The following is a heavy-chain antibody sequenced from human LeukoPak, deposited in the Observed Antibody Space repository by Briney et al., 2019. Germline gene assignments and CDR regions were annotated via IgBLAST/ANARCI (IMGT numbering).Heavy chain of an antibody. CDR1: GGSFSGYY. V-gene: IGHV4-34*01. CDR3: AREAMSSSYYYFDY. J-gene: IGHJ4*02. Sequence: PSETLSLTCAVYGGSFSGYYWSWIRQPPGKGLEWIGEINHSGSTNYNPSLKSRVTISVDTSKNQFSLKLSSVTAADTAVYYCAREAMSSSYYYFDYWGQGSLVTVSS. D-gene: IGHD6-13*01. CDR2: INHSGST.